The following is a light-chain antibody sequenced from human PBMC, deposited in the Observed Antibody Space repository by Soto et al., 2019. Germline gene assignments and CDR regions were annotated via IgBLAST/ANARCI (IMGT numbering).Light chain of an antibody. Sequence: EMVLTQSPATLSLSRGERATRSCMASQSVSSDLAWYQQKPGQAPRLLIYDASNRATGIPARFSGSGSGTDFTLTISSLEAEDFAGYYCQPRRNLPPITFGQGTRLEIK. CDR3: QPRRNLPPIT. V-gene: IGKV3-11*01. CDR1: QSVSSD. J-gene: IGKJ5*01. CDR2: DAS.